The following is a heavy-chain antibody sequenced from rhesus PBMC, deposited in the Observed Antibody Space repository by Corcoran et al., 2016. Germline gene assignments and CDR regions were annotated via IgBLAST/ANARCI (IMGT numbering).Heavy chain of an antibody. CDR3: ARNSVPALFDY. V-gene: IGHV4-127*01. J-gene: IGHJ4*01. Sequence: QVQLQESGPGLVKPSETLSLTCAVSGYSISDGYGWRWIRRPSGKGLEGIVIIGVSFKYTNCNPVLRSRVTISKDNSKNHFSLELTSVTVADTAVYFCARNSVPALFDYWGQGVLVTVSS. D-gene: IGHD6-25*01. CDR2: IGVSFKYT. CDR1: GYSISDGYG.